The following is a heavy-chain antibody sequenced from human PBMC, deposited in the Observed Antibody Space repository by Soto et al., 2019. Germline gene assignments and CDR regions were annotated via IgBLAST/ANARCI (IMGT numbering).Heavy chain of an antibody. CDR1: GFTFNIYA. J-gene: IGHJ6*02. CDR2: ISGSGGSM. CDR3: AKDWGRGGATADYYYALDV. Sequence: GGLRLSCAASGFTFNIYAMSWVRQAPGKGLEWVSIISGSGGSMYYADSVKGRFTISRDNSKNTVYLQMNTLRAEDTAVYYCAKDWGRGGATADYYYALDVWGQGTTVTVSS. V-gene: IGHV3-23*01. D-gene: IGHD1-26*01.